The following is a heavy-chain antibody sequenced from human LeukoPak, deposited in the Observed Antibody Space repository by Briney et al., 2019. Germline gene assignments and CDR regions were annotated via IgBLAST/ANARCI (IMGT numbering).Heavy chain of an antibody. J-gene: IGHJ4*02. CDR3: ARELRYEDGYNYFDY. CDR2: IYSGGST. D-gene: IGHD5-24*01. V-gene: IGHV3-66*01. CDR1: GFAVSSNY. Sequence: GGSLRLSCAASGFAVSSNYMSWVRQAPGKGLEWVSVIYSGGSTYYADSVKGRFAISRDNSKNTLYLQMNSLRAEDTAVYYCARELRYEDGYNYFDYWGQGTLVTVSS.